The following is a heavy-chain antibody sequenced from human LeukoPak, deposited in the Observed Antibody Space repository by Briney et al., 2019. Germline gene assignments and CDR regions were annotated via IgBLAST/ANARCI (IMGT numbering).Heavy chain of an antibody. D-gene: IGHD3-3*01. CDR3: VKDRIPDGYYSVDF. Sequence: GRSLRLSCAASGFTFDDYAMHWVRQAPGKGLEWVSLIIGNAGQIFYSDSVKGRFTISRDNSKNTLYLQMNSLRAEDTAIYYCVKDRIPDGYYSVDFWGQGTLVTVSS. J-gene: IGHJ4*02. V-gene: IGHV3-9*01. CDR2: IIGNAGQI. CDR1: GFTFDDYA.